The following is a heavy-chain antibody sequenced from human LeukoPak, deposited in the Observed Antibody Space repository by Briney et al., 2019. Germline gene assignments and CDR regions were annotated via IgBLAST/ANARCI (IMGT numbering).Heavy chain of an antibody. J-gene: IGHJ4*02. CDR3: ARGLGAGYY. V-gene: IGHV4-4*02. CDR2: VAHTGST. D-gene: IGHD6-19*01. CDR1: GDSVSSSHW. Sequence: SGTLSLTCAVSGDSVSSSHWWSWVRQPPGKGLEWIGEVAHTGSTKFTPSLRSRATISVDTSKNQFSLKLSSVTAADTAVYYCARGLGAGYYWGQGTLVTVSS.